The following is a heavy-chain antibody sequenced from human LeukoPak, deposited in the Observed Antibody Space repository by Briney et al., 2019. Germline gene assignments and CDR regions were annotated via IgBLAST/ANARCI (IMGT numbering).Heavy chain of an antibody. CDR3: AREVGRRTTVTTRYFDY. J-gene: IGHJ4*02. CDR2: IYYSGST. V-gene: IGHV4-31*03. D-gene: IGHD4-17*01. CDR1: GGSISSGGYY. Sequence: PSQTLSLTCTVSGGSISSGGYYWSWIRQHPGKGLEWIGYIYYSGSTYYNPSLKSRVTISVDTSKNQFSLKLSSVTAADTAVYYCAREVGRRTTVTTRYFDYWGQGTLVTVSS.